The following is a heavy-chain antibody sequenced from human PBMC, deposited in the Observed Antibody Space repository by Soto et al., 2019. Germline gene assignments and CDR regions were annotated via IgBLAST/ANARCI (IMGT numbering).Heavy chain of an antibody. CDR1: GGTFSRYA. CDR3: ARDGTLYDSSAYYYVY. Sequence: QVQLVQSGAEVKKPGSSVKVSCKASGGTFSRYAISWVRQAPGQGLGWRGGIIPVFGRANYAQKSQGRVTITADESTSTGYMELRSLTSEDTAVYYCARDGTLYDSSAYYYVYWGQGTLVTVSS. V-gene: IGHV1-69*01. J-gene: IGHJ4*02. CDR2: IIPVFGRA. D-gene: IGHD3-22*01.